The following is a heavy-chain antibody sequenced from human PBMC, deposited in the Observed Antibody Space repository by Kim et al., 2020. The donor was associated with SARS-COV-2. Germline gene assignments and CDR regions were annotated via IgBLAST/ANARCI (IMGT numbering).Heavy chain of an antibody. Sequence: GGSLILSCAASGFTFSSYSMNWVRQAPGKGLEWVSSISSSSSYIYYADSVKGRFTISRDNAKNSLYLQMNSLRAEDTAVYYCASLPHSSGYSTQGNAFDIWGQGTMVTVSS. CDR1: GFTFSSYS. D-gene: IGHD3-22*01. V-gene: IGHV3-21*01. CDR3: ASLPHSSGYSTQGNAFDI. CDR2: ISSSSSYI. J-gene: IGHJ3*02.